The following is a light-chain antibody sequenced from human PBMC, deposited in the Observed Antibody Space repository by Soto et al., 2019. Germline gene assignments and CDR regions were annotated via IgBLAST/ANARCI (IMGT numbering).Light chain of an antibody. CDR3: GTWDSSLSAGQGV. V-gene: IGLV1-51*01. CDR2: DKX. CDR1: SPHIGKNY. J-gene: IGLJ1*01. Sequence: YVLTQRPSVSAARGKKVTIYCSGSSPHIGKNYVSWYQQLPGTAPKLLIYDKXNRPSGIPDRFSGSKSGTSATLGITGLQTGDEADYYCGTWDSSLSAGQGVFGTGTKVTV.